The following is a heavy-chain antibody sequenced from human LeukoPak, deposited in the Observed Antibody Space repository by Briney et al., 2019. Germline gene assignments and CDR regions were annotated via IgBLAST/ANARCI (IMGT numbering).Heavy chain of an antibody. CDR3: ARERPYDILTGYVLYYYYYYMDV. CDR2: IYYSGSP. Sequence: SETLSLTCTVSDGSFSSYFWSWIRQPPGKGLEWIGSIYYSGSPNYNPSLKSRVTISVDTSKNQFSLKLSSVTAADTAVYYCARERPYDILTGYVLYYYYYYMDVWGKGTTVTISS. CDR1: DGSFSSYF. V-gene: IGHV4-59*08. J-gene: IGHJ6*03. D-gene: IGHD3-9*01.